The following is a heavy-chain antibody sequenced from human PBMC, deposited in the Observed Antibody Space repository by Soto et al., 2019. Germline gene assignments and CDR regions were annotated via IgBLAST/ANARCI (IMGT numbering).Heavy chain of an antibody. CDR3: ARSHCSGGSCYSAWFDH. J-gene: IGHJ5*02. Sequence: PXGSLRLSFTAAGFTFSSSSMNWVRQAPGKGLEWVSSIISSSSYIYYADSVKGRFTISRDNAKNSLYLQMNSLRAEDTAVYYCARSHCSGGSCYSAWFDHWGQGTLVTVSS. CDR2: IISSSSYI. D-gene: IGHD2-15*01. CDR1: GFTFSSSS. V-gene: IGHV3-21*01.